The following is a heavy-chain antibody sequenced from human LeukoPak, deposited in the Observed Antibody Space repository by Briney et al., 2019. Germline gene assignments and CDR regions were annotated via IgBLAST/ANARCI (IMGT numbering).Heavy chain of an antibody. Sequence: VASVKVSCKASGYTFTSYYMHWVRQAPGQGLEWMGIINPSGGSTSYAQKFQGRVTMTRDTSTSTVYMELSSLRSEDTAVYYCARGKSTGWYSSSWYPPFFDYWGQGTLATVSS. D-gene: IGHD6-13*01. CDR1: GYTFTSYY. J-gene: IGHJ4*02. CDR2: INPSGGST. V-gene: IGHV1-46*01. CDR3: ARGKSTGWYSSSWYPPFFDY.